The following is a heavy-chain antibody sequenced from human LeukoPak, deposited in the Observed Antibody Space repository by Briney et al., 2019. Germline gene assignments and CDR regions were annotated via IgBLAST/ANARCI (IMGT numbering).Heavy chain of an antibody. D-gene: IGHD3-22*01. CDR2: IYSGGST. J-gene: IGHJ4*02. CDR3: ARGDSSGFDY. V-gene: IGHV3-66*01. CDR1: GFTFSTYA. Sequence: PGGSLRLSCAASGFTFSTYAMHWVRQAPGKGLEWVSVIYSGGSTYYADSVKGRFTISRDNSKNTLYLQMNSLRAEDTAVYYCARGDSSGFDYWGQGTLVTVSS.